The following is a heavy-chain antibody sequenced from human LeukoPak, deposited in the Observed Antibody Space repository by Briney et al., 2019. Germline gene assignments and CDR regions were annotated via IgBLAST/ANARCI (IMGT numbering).Heavy chain of an antibody. D-gene: IGHD3-10*01. V-gene: IGHV3-11*01. CDR1: GFTFSGHY. CDR2: ISGNGGNI. CDR3: VRHAGRTGGQ. J-gene: IGHJ4*02. Sequence: PGGSLRLSCAASGFTFSGHYMSWIRQAPGKGPEWISYISGNGGNIAYADSVKGRFTISRDNAKNSLHLQMNSLRVEDTAVYYCVRHAGRTGGQWGEGALIAVSS.